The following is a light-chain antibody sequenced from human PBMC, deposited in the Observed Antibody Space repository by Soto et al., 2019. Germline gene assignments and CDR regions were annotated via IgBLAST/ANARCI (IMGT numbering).Light chain of an antibody. V-gene: IGKV3-20*01. CDR3: HQYGLLTRHP. Sequence: EIVLTQSPGTLSLSPGESATLSCRASESVSRNYLAWYQQKPGQAPRLLIYGASSRATGIPNRFSGSGSGTDFTLTISGLEPEDSAVYYCHQYGLLTRHPFGQGTKLEIK. CDR2: GAS. J-gene: IGKJ2*01. CDR1: ESVSRNY.